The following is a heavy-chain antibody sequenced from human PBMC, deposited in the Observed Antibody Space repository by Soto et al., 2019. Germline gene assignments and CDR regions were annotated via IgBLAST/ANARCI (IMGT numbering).Heavy chain of an antibody. D-gene: IGHD3-10*01. J-gene: IGHJ4*02. CDR3: ARHLYGSVAFGY. CDR1: GGSISSSSYY. V-gene: IGHV4-39*01. CDR2: IYYSGST. Sequence: PSETLSLTCTVSGGSISSSSYYWGWIRQPPGKGLEWIGSIYYSGSTYYNPSLKSRVTISVDTSKNQFSLKLSSVTAADTAVYYCARHLYGSVAFGYWGQGTLGTGS.